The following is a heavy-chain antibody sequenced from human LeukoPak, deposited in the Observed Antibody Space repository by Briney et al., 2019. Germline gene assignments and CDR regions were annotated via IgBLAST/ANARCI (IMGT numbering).Heavy chain of an antibody. Sequence: ASVKVSCKASGYTFTNYYLYWLRQAPGQGLEWMGWINPNTGDTNYAQNFQGRVTMTRVTSITTGYMELSRLTSDDTAVYYCANKLQFLDAFDIRGQGTMVTVSS. D-gene: IGHD3-3*01. CDR2: INPNTGDT. V-gene: IGHV1-2*02. CDR1: GYTFTNYY. J-gene: IGHJ3*02. CDR3: ANKLQFLDAFDI.